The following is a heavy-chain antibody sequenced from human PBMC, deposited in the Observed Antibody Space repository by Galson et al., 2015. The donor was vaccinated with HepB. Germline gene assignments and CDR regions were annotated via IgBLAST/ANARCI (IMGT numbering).Heavy chain of an antibody. J-gene: IGHJ4*02. CDR3: ARVRGSYCVDY. D-gene: IGHD1-26*01. Sequence: SLRLSCAASGFTFSDYYMSWIRQAPGRGLEWISHISKTGSDTHYADSVKGRFTISRDNAKNSLYLQMNSLRAEDTAVYYCARVRGSYCVDYWGQGTLVTVSS. CDR2: ISKTGSDT. CDR1: GFTFSDYY. V-gene: IGHV3-11*06.